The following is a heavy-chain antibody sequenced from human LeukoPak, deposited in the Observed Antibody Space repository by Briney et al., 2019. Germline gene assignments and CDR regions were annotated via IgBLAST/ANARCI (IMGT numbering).Heavy chain of an antibody. CDR3: GSWSYDSSGYTFDY. CDR2: ISSSSSTI. V-gene: IGHV3-48*04. D-gene: IGHD3-22*01. CDR1: GFTFSSYS. Sequence: GGSLRLSCAASGFTFSSYSMNWVRQAPGKGLEWVSYISSSSSTIYYADSVKGRLTISRDNAKNSLYLQMNSLRAEDTAVYYCGSWSYDSSGYTFDYWSQGTLVTVSS. J-gene: IGHJ4*02.